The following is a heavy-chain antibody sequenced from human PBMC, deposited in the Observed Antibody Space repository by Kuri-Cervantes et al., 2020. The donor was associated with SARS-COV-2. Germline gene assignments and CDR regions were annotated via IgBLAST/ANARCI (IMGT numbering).Heavy chain of an antibody. Sequence: SGPTLVKPTQTLTLTCTFSGFSLSTSGMRVSWIRQPPGKALEWLARIDWDDDKFYSTSLKSRLTISKDTSKSQVVLTMTNMDPVDTATYYCAHRRRVYCSGGSCYFAFDIWGQGTMVTVSS. D-gene: IGHD2-15*01. V-gene: IGHV2-70*12. CDR2: IDWDDDK. J-gene: IGHJ3*02. CDR1: GFSLSTSGMR. CDR3: AHRRRVYCSGGSCYFAFDI.